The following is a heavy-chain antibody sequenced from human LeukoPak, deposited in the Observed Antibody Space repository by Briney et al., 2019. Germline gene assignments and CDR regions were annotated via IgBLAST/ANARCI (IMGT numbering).Heavy chain of an antibody. V-gene: IGHV3-23*01. Sequence: GGSLRLSCAASGFTFSTYAMSWVRQAPGKGLEWVSAITDSGGNTYYAAPVKGRFTISRDNSKNTLYLHMNSLRAEDTAVYYCARAGHCTNGMCDTADFDCWGQGTLVTVSS. CDR3: ARAGHCTNGMCDTADFDC. D-gene: IGHD2-8*01. CDR2: ITDSGGNT. CDR1: GFTFSTYA. J-gene: IGHJ4*02.